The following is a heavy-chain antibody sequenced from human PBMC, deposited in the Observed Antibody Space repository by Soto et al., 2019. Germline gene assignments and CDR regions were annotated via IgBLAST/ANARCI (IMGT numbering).Heavy chain of an antibody. CDR2: ISAYNGNT. V-gene: IGHV1-18*01. Sequence: GASVKVSCKASGYTFTSYGISWVRQAPGQGLEWMGWISAYNGNTNYAQKLQGRVTMTTDTSTSTAYMELRSLRSDDTAVYYCARGKLMVPFAKALDYWGQGTLVTVSS. D-gene: IGHD3-10*01. CDR1: GYTFTSYG. J-gene: IGHJ4*02. CDR3: ARGKLMVPFAKALDY.